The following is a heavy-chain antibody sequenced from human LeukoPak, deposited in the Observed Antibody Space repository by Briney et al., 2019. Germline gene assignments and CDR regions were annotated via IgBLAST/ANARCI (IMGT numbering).Heavy chain of an antibody. CDR1: GFILNNYA. CDR3: AKDNRRHYTSGPNPDSLH. CDR2: ISWNSGTI. D-gene: IGHD6-19*01. J-gene: IGHJ4*02. Sequence: GGSLRLSCAGSGFILNNYAMHWVRQPPGKGLEWVSGISWNSGTIDYADSVRGRFTISRDNAKNSLYLQMDSLRVEDTAFYYCAKDNRRHYTSGPNPDSLHWGQGALVTVSS. V-gene: IGHV3-9*01.